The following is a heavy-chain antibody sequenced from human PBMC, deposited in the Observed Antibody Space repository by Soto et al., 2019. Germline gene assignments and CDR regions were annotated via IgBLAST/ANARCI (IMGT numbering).Heavy chain of an antibody. D-gene: IGHD3-10*01. V-gene: IGHV3-30*03. CDR2: ITYDGSNT. J-gene: IGHJ3*01. CDR3: ARGSGHYLSYYYASGKDREACDV. Sequence: QVHLVESGGGVVQPGRSLRLSCAASGFTFNTYGMHWVRQAPGKGLEWVALITYDGSNTYYADSVKGRFTISRDNSKNTLYPQKDNVSAEDMAVYHCARGSGHYLSYYYASGKDREACDVWGRGTMVTVSS. CDR1: GFTFNTYG.